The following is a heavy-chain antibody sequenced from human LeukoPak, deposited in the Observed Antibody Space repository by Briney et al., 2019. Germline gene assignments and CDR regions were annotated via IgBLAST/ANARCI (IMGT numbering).Heavy chain of an antibody. J-gene: IGHJ6*02. Sequence: PGGSLRLSCVVSGFNSEDHAMHWVRHAPGKGLEWVSGIYWSSSGTGYADSVKGRSTVSRDSAKNSLYLQMNSLRPEDTALYYCVKDMNPGGADVWGQGTTVTVSS. D-gene: IGHD3-10*01. CDR1: GFNSEDHA. V-gene: IGHV3-9*02. CDR2: IYWSSSGT. CDR3: VKDMNPGGADV.